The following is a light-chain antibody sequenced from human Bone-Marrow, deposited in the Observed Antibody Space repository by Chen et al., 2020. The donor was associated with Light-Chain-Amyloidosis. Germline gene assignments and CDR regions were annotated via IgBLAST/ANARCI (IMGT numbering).Light chain of an antibody. J-gene: IGLJ3*02. V-gene: IGLV3-21*02. CDR1: NIGSTS. Sequence: SYVLTQPSSVSVATGQTATSACGGNNIGSTSVHWYQKTPGQAPLRVVYDDSDRPSGSPERLSGSNSGNTATLTIIRVEAGDEADYYCQVWDRSSDRPVFGGGTKLTVL. CDR2: DDS. CDR3: QVWDRSSDRPV.